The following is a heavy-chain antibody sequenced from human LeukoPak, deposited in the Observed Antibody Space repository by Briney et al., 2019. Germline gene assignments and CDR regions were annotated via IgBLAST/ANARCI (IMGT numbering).Heavy chain of an antibody. CDR3: AKELLVVVVARWFDP. Sequence: PGGSLRLSCAASGFSFSSYAMSWVRQAPGKGLEWVSAISGSGGSTYYADSVKGRLTISRDNSKNTLYLQMNSLRAEDTAVYYCAKELLVVVVARWFDPWGQGTLVAVSS. CDR2: ISGSGGST. J-gene: IGHJ5*02. V-gene: IGHV3-23*01. D-gene: IGHD2-15*01. CDR1: GFSFSSYA.